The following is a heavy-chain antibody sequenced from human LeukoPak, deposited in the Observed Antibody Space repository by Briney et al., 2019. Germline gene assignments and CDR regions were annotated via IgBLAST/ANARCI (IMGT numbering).Heavy chain of an antibody. V-gene: IGHV3-30*02. D-gene: IGHD1-26*01. Sequence: GGSLRLSCAASGFTFSSYGMHWVRQAPGKGLEWVAFIRYDGSNKYYADSVQGRFTISRDNSKNTLYLQMNSLRAEDTAMFYCAKDLASGSYYLGYWGQGTLVTVSS. J-gene: IGHJ4*02. CDR3: AKDLASGSYYLGY. CDR1: GFTFSSYG. CDR2: IRYDGSNK.